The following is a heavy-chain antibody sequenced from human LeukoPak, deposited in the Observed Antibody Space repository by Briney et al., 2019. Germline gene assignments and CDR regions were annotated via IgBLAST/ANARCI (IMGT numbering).Heavy chain of an antibody. Sequence: SVKVCCKASGGSFGSYAISWVRQAPGQWLELMGGISPIFGTANYAQKFQGRVTITADESTSTAYMELSSLRSEDTAVYYCARVRKVITTRLMYYFDYWGQGTLVTVSS. CDR2: ISPIFGTA. D-gene: IGHD3-22*01. V-gene: IGHV1-69*13. CDR3: ARVRKVITTRLMYYFDY. CDR1: GGSFGSYA. J-gene: IGHJ4*02.